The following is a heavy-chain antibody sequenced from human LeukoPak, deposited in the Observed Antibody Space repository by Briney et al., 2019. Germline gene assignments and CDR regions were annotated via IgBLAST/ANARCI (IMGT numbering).Heavy chain of an antibody. J-gene: IGHJ4*02. CDR3: ARSNQADDY. CDR2: INPGGSSI. CDR1: GFTFSSYW. V-gene: IGHV3-74*01. Sequence: QTGGSLRLSCAASGFTFSSYWMHWVRQAPGKGLVWVARINPGGSSITYADSVKGRFTISRDNAKNTLYLQMDSLRAEDTGVYYCARSNQADDYWGQGTLVTVSS. D-gene: IGHD1-14*01.